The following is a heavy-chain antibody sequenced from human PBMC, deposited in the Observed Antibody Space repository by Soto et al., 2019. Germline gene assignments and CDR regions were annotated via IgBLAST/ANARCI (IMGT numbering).Heavy chain of an antibody. CDR1: GYTFTNYG. V-gene: IGHV1-18*01. CDR3: ARDCSGSTCYIDY. CDR2: ISGYNGDT. Sequence: QVQLVQSGAEVKKPGASVKVSCKASGYTFTNYGISWVRQAPGQGPEWMGWISGYNGDTNYAQYLQGRVTMTTDTSKTTAYMELRSLRSDDTAVDYCARDCSGSTCYIDYWGQGTLVTVSS. J-gene: IGHJ4*02. D-gene: IGHD2-15*01.